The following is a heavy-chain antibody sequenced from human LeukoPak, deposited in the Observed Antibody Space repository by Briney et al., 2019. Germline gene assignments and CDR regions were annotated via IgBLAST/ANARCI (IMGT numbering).Heavy chain of an antibody. CDR2: MNPNSGNT. Sequence: ASVKVSCKASGYTFTSYDINWLRQATGQGLEWMGWMNPNSGNTGYAQKFQGRVTITRNTSISTAYMELSSLRSEDTAVYYCARGRRPSSGSSNRNWFDPWGQGTLVTVSS. CDR3: ARGRRPSSGSSNRNWFDP. J-gene: IGHJ5*02. D-gene: IGHD1-26*01. CDR1: GYTFTSYD. V-gene: IGHV1-8*03.